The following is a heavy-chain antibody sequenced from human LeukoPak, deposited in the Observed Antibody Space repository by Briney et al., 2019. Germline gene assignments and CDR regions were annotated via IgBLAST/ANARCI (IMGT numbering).Heavy chain of an antibody. J-gene: IGHJ3*02. D-gene: IGHD3-22*01. V-gene: IGHV4-59*01. CDR2: IYYSGST. CDR1: GGSISSYY. Sequence: PSETLSLTCTVPGGSISSYYWSWIRQPPGKGLEWIGYIYYSGSTNYNPSLKSRVTISVDTSKNQFSLKLSSVTAADTAVYYCAREGYYYDSSGYSGVSDAFDIWGQGTMVTVSS. CDR3: AREGYYYDSSGYSGVSDAFDI.